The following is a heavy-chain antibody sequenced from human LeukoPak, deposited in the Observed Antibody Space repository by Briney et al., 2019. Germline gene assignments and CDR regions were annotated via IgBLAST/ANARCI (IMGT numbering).Heavy chain of an antibody. D-gene: IGHD1-26*01. CDR1: GFTFSSSW. CDR2: INGDGSTT. CDR3: TGGGSYPFDY. Sequence: PGGSLRLSCAASGFTFSSSWMHWVRQALGMGLVWVSRINGDGSTTSYADSVKGRFTISRDNAKNTLYLQMNSLRAEDTAVYYCTGGGSYPFDYWGQGTLVTVSS. V-gene: IGHV3-74*01. J-gene: IGHJ4*02.